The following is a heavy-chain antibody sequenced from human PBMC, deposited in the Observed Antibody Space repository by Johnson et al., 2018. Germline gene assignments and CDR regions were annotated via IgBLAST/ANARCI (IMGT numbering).Heavy chain of an antibody. J-gene: IGHJ1*01. V-gene: IGHV3-7*01. Sequence: VQLVESGGGLVQPGGSLRLSCAASGFTFSSYWMSWVRQAPGKGLEWVANIKQDGSEKYYVDSVKGRFTISRDNAKISLYLQMNSLRAEDTAVYYCARDVFLTRGYQLLSGYFQHWGQGTLVTVSS. CDR1: GFTFSSYW. D-gene: IGHD2-2*01. CDR2: IKQDGSEK. CDR3: ARDVFLTRGYQLLSGYFQH.